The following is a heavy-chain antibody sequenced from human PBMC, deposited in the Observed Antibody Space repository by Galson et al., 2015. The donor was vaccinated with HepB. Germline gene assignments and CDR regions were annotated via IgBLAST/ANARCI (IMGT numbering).Heavy chain of an antibody. CDR2: INPNSGGT. CDR1: GYTFIEYF. D-gene: IGHD1-1*01. CDR3: ARFRGTVLPYGMDV. Sequence: SVKVSCKASGYTFIEYFMHWVRQAPGQGLEWMGWINPNSGGTNYAQKFEGWVTMTRDKSISTAYLQWSSLKASDTAMYYCARFRGTVLPYGMDVWGQGTTVTVSS. V-gene: IGHV1-2*04. J-gene: IGHJ6*02.